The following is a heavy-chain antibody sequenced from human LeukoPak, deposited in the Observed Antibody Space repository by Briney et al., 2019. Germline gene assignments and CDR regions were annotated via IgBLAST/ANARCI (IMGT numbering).Heavy chain of an antibody. Sequence: ASVKVSCKVSGYTLTELSMHWVRQAPGKGLEWMGGFDPEDGETIYAQKFQGRVTMTEDTSTDTAYMELSSLGSEDTAVYYCATPSTGYSSSWYPAYFDYWGQGTLVTVSS. V-gene: IGHV1-24*01. CDR1: GYTLTELS. CDR3: ATPSTGYSSSWYPAYFDY. J-gene: IGHJ4*02. D-gene: IGHD6-13*01. CDR2: FDPEDGET.